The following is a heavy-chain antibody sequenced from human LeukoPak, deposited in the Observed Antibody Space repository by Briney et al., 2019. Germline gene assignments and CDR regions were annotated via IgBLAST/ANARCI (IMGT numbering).Heavy chain of an antibody. Sequence: SETLSLTCTVSGGSISSYYWSWIRQPPGKGLEWIGYIYYSGSTKYNPSLKSRVTISVDTSKNQFSLKLSSVTAADTAVYYCARDLAAAGGGPFDYWGQGTLVTVSS. D-gene: IGHD6-13*01. CDR1: GGSISSYY. V-gene: IGHV4-59*01. CDR3: ARDLAAAGGGPFDY. J-gene: IGHJ4*02. CDR2: IYYSGST.